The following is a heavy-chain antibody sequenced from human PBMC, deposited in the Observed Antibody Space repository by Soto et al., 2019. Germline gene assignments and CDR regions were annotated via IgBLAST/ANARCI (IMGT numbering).Heavy chain of an antibody. Sequence: PGGSLRLSCAVSGITFSDYSINWVRQAPGKGLEYVSAISGSTRTTYYADSVKGRFTISRDNSKNTLSLQMSSLRVEDTAVYYCVSCYYDSSTYDDYWGQGALVTVSS. CDR2: ISGSTRTT. CDR1: GITFSDYS. CDR3: VSCYYDSSTYDDY. D-gene: IGHD3-22*01. V-gene: IGHV3-64D*06. J-gene: IGHJ4*02.